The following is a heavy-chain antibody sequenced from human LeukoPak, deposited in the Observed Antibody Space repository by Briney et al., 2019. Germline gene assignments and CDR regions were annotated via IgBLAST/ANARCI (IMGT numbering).Heavy chain of an antibody. J-gene: IGHJ3*02. Sequence: PGGSLRLSCAASGFTFSSYSMNWVRQAPGKGLEWVSSISSSGSYIYYADSVKGRFTISRDNAKNSLYLQMNSLRAEDTAVYYCARDLSSPADGGYAYAFDIWGQGTMVTVSS. CDR2: ISSSGSYI. D-gene: IGHD5-12*01. CDR3: ARDLSSPADGGYAYAFDI. CDR1: GFTFSSYS. V-gene: IGHV3-21*01.